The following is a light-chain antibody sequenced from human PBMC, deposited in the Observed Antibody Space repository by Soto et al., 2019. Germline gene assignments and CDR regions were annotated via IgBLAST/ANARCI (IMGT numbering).Light chain of an antibody. J-gene: IGKJ1*01. CDR2: GAS. CDR3: QQYDSSPPT. CDR1: QSVSSSY. V-gene: IGKV3-20*01. Sequence: EIVLTQSPGTLSLSPGERATLSCRASQSVSSSYLAWYQQKPGQAPRLLIYGASSRATGIPDRFSGRGSGTDFTLTISRLEPEDLAVNYCQQYDSSPPTFGQGTRWIS.